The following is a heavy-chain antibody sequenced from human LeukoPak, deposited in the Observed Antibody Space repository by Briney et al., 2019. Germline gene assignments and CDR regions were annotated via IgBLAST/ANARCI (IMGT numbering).Heavy chain of an antibody. CDR3: TRPSYDSSVSGVVY. CDR1: GFTFSGSA. J-gene: IGHJ4*02. D-gene: IGHD3-22*01. Sequence: GGSLRLSCATSGFTFSGSAIHWVRQASGKGLEWVRRIRSKANSYATTDAASVKGRFTISRDDSKNTAYLQMNSLKTEDTAVYYCTRPSYDSSVSGVVYWGQGTLVTVSS. V-gene: IGHV3-73*01. CDR2: IRSKANSYAT.